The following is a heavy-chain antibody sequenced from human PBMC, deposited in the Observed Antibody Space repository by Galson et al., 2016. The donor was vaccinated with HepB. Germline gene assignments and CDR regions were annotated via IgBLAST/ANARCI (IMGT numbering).Heavy chain of an antibody. J-gene: IGHJ4*02. CDR1: GFMFRSYW. Sequence: SLRLSCAASGFMFRSYWMSWVRQAPGKGLEWVAVISVSSTDTYYAESLRGRFAVSRDDSDNTVYLQMSSLGVDDTAVYYCARYQRVAGTYYFDYWGPGTLVIVSS. D-gene: IGHD1-14*01. CDR2: ISVSSTDT. V-gene: IGHV3-23*01. CDR3: ARYQRVAGTYYFDY.